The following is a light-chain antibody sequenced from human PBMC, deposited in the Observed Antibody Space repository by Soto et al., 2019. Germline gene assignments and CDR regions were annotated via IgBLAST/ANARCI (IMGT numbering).Light chain of an antibody. CDR1: SSNIGSNS. CDR2: SSN. Sequence: QAVVTQPPSASGTPGQRVTISCSGSSSNIGSNSVNWYQQLPGTAPKLLIYSSNQRPSGVPDRFSGSKSGTSASLAISWLQSEDEAEYYCAAWDDSLNGPVFGGGTKLTVL. J-gene: IGLJ3*02. V-gene: IGLV1-44*01. CDR3: AAWDDSLNGPV.